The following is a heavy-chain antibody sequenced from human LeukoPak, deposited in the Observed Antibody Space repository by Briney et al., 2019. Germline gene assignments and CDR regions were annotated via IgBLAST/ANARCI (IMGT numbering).Heavy chain of an antibody. D-gene: IGHD2-2*01. CDR2: ISAYNGNT. CDR3: ARAQPTSYCSSTSCYFGY. Sequence: ASVKVSCKASGYTFTSYGISWVRQAPGQGLEWMGWISAYNGNTNYAQKFQGRVTMTTDTSTSTAYMELRSLRSDDTAVYYCARAQPTSYCSSTSCYFGYWGQGTLVTVSS. J-gene: IGHJ4*02. CDR1: GYTFTSYG. V-gene: IGHV1-18*01.